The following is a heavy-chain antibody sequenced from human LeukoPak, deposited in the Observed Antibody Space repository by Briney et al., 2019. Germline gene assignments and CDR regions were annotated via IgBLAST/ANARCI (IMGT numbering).Heavy chain of an antibody. CDR1: GFTFSSYG. CDR2: ISYDGSNK. V-gene: IGHV3-30*18. CDR3: AKPLEYSSSWYARYYFDY. J-gene: IGHJ4*02. Sequence: PGGSLRLSCAASGFTFSSYGMHWVRQAPGKGLEWVAVISYDGSNKYYADSVKGRFTISRDNSKNTLYLQMNSLRAEDTAVYYCAKPLEYSSSWYARYYFDYWGQGTLVTVSS. D-gene: IGHD6-13*01.